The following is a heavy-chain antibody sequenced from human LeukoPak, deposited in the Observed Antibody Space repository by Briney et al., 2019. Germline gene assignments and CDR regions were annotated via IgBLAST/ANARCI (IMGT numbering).Heavy chain of an antibody. J-gene: IGHJ5*02. CDR1: GFTFSSYA. V-gene: IGHV3-30*04. D-gene: IGHD5-24*01. Sequence: GGSLRLSCAASGFTFSSYAMHWVRQAPGKGLEWVAVISYDGSNKYYADSAMGRITISRDNSKNTLYLQMNSLRAEDTAVYYCARDNSVRDEAWWFNPWGQGTLVTVSS. CDR3: ARDNSVRDEAWWFNP. CDR2: ISYDGSNK.